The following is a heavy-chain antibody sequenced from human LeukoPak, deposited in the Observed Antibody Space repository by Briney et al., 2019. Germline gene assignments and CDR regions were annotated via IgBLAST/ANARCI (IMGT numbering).Heavy chain of an antibody. CDR2: IDWDDDK. CDR3: ARSVKCDILTGYYDY. D-gene: IGHD3-9*01. CDR1: GFSLSTSGMC. V-gene: IGHV2-70*11. Sequence: SGPALVKPTQTLTLTCTFSGFSLSTSGMCVSWIRQPPGKALEWLARIDWDDDKYYSTSLKTRLTISKDTSKNQVVLTMTSMDPVDTATYYCARSVKCDILTGYYDYWGQGTLVTVSS. J-gene: IGHJ4*02.